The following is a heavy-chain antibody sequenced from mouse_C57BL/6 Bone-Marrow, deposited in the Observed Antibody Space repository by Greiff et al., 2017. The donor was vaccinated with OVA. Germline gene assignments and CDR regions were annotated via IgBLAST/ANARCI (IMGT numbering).Heavy chain of an antibody. CDR3: ARRFITTVEYYFDY. V-gene: IGHV1-53*01. Sequence: QVQLKQPGTELVKPGASVKLSCKASGYTFTSYWMHWVKQRPGQGLEWIGNINPSNGGTNYNEKFKSKATLTVDKSSSTAYMQLSSLTSEDSAVYYGARRFITTVEYYFDYWGQGTTLTVSS. J-gene: IGHJ2*01. CDR2: INPSNGGT. CDR1: GYTFTSYW. D-gene: IGHD1-1*01.